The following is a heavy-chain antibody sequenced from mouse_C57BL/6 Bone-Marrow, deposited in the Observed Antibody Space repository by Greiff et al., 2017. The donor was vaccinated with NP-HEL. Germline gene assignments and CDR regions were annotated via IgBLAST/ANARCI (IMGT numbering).Heavy chain of an antibody. CDR3: ARSSPLSYWYFDV. CDR1: GFSINSDCY. CDR2: TFYSGIP. V-gene: IGHV3-3*01. J-gene: IGHJ1*03. D-gene: IGHD1-1*01. Sequence: EVQLQESGPSLVRPSQTLSLTCTVTGFSINSDCYWIWIRQFPGNKLEYIGYTFYSGIPYYNPSLESRTYITRDTSKNQFSLKLSSVTTEDTATYYCARSSPLSYWYFDVWGTGTTVTVSS.